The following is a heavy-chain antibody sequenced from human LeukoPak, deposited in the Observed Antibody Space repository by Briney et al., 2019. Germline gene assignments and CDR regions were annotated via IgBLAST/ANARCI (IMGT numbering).Heavy chain of an antibody. D-gene: IGHD3-22*01. CDR2: IYWNDDT. CDR3: AHRSRYYYDSSGYDFDY. J-gene: IGHJ4*02. CDR1: GVSLSTSGVG. Sequence: SGPTLVKPTQPLTLTCTFSGVSLSTSGVGVGWIRQPPGKALEWLALIYWNDDTRYSPSLKRRLSITKCTPKNHVVPTMTNMDPVDTATYYCAHRSRYYYDSSGYDFDYWGQGTLVTVSS. V-gene: IGHV2-5*01.